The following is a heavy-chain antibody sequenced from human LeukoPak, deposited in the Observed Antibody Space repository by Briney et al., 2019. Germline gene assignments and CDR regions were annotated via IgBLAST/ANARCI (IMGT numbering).Heavy chain of an antibody. Sequence: GGSLRLFCAASGFTFCSYAMSWVRQAPGKGLELVSVISGSGGSTYYADSVQGRFTISRDNSKNTLYLQMNSLRAEDTAVYYCAKAGVAVAVNFDYCGQGTLVTVSS. V-gene: IGHV3-23*01. D-gene: IGHD6-19*01. J-gene: IGHJ4*02. CDR3: AKAGVAVAVNFDY. CDR2: ISGSGGST. CDR1: GFTFCSYA.